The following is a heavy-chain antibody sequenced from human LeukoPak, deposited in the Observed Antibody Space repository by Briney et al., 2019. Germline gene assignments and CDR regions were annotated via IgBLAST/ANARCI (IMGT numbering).Heavy chain of an antibody. CDR1: GYTFTSYY. CDR3: ARSGVRGVIKYYFDY. J-gene: IGHJ4*02. CDR2: INPSGGST. V-gene: IGHV1-46*01. Sequence: ASVKVSCKASGYTFTSYYMHWVRQAPGQGLEWMGIINPSGGSTSYAQKFQGRVTMTRDMSTSTVYMELSILRSEDTAVYYCARSGVRGVIKYYFDYWGQGTLVTVSS. D-gene: IGHD3-10*01.